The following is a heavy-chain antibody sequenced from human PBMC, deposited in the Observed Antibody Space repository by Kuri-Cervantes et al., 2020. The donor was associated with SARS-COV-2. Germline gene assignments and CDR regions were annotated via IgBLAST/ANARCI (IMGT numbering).Heavy chain of an antibody. Sequence: GGSLRLSCAASGFTFSSYIMNWARQAPGKGLEWVAVIWYDGSNKYYADSVKCRFTSSRDDSKNTLYLQMDRLRADDTSVYYCARDGDYWGQGTLVTVSS. V-gene: IGHV3-33*08. CDR3: ARDGDY. CDR2: IWYDGSNK. CDR1: GFTFSSYI. J-gene: IGHJ4*02.